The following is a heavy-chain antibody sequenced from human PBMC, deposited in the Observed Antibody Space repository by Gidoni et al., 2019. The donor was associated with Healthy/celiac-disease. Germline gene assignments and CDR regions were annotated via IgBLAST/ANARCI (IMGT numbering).Heavy chain of an antibody. J-gene: IGHJ6*02. CDR3: ARGGKYNWNSRPYYGMDV. Sequence: QVQLQQWGAGLLKPSETLSLTCAVYGGSFSGYYWSWIRQPPGKGLEWIGEINHSGSTNYNPSLKSRVTISVDTSKNQFSLKLSSVTAADTAVYYCARGGKYNWNSRPYYGMDVWGQGTTVTVSS. V-gene: IGHV4-34*01. CDR1: GGSFSGYY. D-gene: IGHD1-7*01. CDR2: INHSGST.